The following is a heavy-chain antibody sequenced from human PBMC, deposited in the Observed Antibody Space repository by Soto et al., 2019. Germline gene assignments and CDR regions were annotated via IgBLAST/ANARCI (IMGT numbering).Heavy chain of an antibody. V-gene: IGHV4-34*01. CDR3: VIARLDYYDSSGPFDY. J-gene: IGHJ4*02. CDR1: GGSFSGYY. Sequence: SETLSLTCAVYGGSFSGYYWSWIRQPPGKGLEWIGEINHSGSTNYNPSLKSRVTISVDTSKNQFSLKLSSVTAADTAVYYCVIARLDYYDSSGPFDYWGQGTLVTVSS. CDR2: INHSGST. D-gene: IGHD3-22*01.